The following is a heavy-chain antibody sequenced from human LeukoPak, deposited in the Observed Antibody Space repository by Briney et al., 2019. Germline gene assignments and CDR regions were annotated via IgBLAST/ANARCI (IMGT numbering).Heavy chain of an antibody. V-gene: IGHV4-34*01. CDR1: GGSFSGYY. J-gene: IGHJ4*02. Sequence: SETLSLTCAVYGGSFSGYYWSWIRQPPGKGLEWIGEINHSGSTNYNPSLKSRVTISVDTSKNQFSLKLSSVTAADTAVYYCARGPGDYWGQGTLVTVSS. CDR3: ARGPGDY. CDR2: INHSGST.